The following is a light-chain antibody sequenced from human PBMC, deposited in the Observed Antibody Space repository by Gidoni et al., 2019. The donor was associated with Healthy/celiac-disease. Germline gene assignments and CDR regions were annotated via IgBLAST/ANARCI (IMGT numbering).Light chain of an antibody. V-gene: IGKV1-33*01. J-gene: IGKJ5*01. CDR2: DAS. CDR1: QDISNY. Sequence: DIQIPQSQSSLSASVGERVTITCQASQDISNYLNWYQQKPGKAPKLLIYDASNLETGVPSRFSGRGAGTDYTFTISSLQREDMATYYCKQYDILPPAITFGQGTRLEIK. CDR3: KQYDILPPAIT.